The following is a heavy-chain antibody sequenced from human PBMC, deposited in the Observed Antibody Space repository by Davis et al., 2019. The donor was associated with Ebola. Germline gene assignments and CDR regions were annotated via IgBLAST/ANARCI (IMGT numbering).Heavy chain of an antibody. D-gene: IGHD5-12*01. J-gene: IGHJ4*02. CDR1: GITLSSYW. V-gene: IGHV3-7*01. CDR2: IKQDGSET. CDR3: ARAVVDIVATPYFDY. Sequence: GESLKISCTVSGITLSSYWMNWVRQAPGKGLEWVANIKQDGSETYYVDSVKGRFTISRDNAKNSLYLQMNSLRDDDTAVYYCARAVVDIVATPYFDYWGQGTLVPVSS.